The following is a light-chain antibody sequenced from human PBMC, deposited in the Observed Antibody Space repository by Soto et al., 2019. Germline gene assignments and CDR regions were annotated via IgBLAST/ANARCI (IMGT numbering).Light chain of an antibody. Sequence: DIVMTQSPDSLAVSLGERATINCTSSQNVLYSSNKNYLAWFQQKPGQPPKLLIYCASTRESGVPDRFSGSGSGTDFTLTISSLQAEDVAVYYCQQYYSTPWTFGQGTKVEIK. J-gene: IGKJ1*01. V-gene: IGKV4-1*01. CDR1: QNVLYSSNKNY. CDR3: QQYYSTPWT. CDR2: CAS.